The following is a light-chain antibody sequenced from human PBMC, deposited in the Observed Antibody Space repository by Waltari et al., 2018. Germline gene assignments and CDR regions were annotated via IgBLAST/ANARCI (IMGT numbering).Light chain of an antibody. CDR2: NDK. CDR1: NSNIGGNF. Sequence: QSVLTQPPSVSGTPGQRVTISCSGSNSNIGGNFVNWYQQLPGKAPKLLIYNDKQGPSGVPGRVSASKAGTSAALAITGLQAEDEADYCCAVWDDSLGGVFGGGTKLTVL. J-gene: IGLJ3*02. CDR3: AVWDDSLGGV. V-gene: IGLV1-44*01.